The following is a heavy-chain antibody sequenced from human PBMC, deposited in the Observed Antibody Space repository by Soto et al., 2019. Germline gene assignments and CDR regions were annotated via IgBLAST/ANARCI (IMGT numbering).Heavy chain of an antibody. Sequence: QVQLVESGGGVVQPGRSLRLSCAASGFTFSSYGMHWVRQAPGKGLEWVAVISYDGSNKYYADSVKGRFTISRDNSKNTLYLQMNSLRAEDTAVYYCAKDYIQLWGRGYFDYWGQGTLVTVSS. CDR1: GFTFSSYG. CDR3: AKDYIQLWGRGYFDY. V-gene: IGHV3-30*18. CDR2: ISYDGSNK. J-gene: IGHJ4*02. D-gene: IGHD5-18*01.